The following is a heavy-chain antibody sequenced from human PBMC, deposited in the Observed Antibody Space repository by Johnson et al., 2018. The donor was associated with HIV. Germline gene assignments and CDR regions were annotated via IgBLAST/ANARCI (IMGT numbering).Heavy chain of an antibody. CDR2: ISYDGDDK. D-gene: IGHD3-10*01. Sequence: QVQLVESGGGVVQPGRSLRLSCAASGFSFSDYGIHWVRQAPGKGLEWVAVISYDGDDKHYGDSVEGRFTIYRDTSKKTLYLQMNSLRPEDTAGYFGAKDAGSGSSWEFAFDIWGQGTKVTVSS. CDR3: AKDAGSGSSWEFAFDI. CDR1: GFSFSDYG. V-gene: IGHV3-30*18. J-gene: IGHJ3*02.